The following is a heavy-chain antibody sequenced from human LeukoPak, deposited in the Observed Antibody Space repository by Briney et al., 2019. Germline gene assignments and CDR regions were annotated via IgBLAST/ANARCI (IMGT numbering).Heavy chain of an antibody. J-gene: IGHJ5*02. V-gene: IGHV3-73*01. CDR1: GFTFSGST. Sequence: GGSLRLSCATSGFTFSGSTMHWVRQASGKGLEWVGRIRSKANSYATAYAASVKGRFTISRDDSKNTAYLQMNSLKTEDTAVYYCTFLIAVAGNWFDPWGQGTLVTVSS. D-gene: IGHD6-19*01. CDR3: TFLIAVAGNWFDP. CDR2: IRSKANSYAT.